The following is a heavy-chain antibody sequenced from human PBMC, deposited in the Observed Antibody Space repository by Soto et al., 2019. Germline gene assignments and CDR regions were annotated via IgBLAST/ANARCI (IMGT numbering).Heavy chain of an antibody. CDR2: ISYDGSNK. CDR1: GFTFSSYG. CDR3: AKDRKPLVVVAASGY. D-gene: IGHD2-15*01. V-gene: IGHV3-30*18. J-gene: IGHJ4*02. Sequence: QVQLVESGGGVVQPGRSLRLSCAASGFTFSSYGMHWVRQAPGKGLEWVAVISYDGSNKYYADSVKGRFTISRDNSKNTLYLQMNSLRAEDTAVYYCAKDRKPLVVVAASGYWGQGTLVTVSS.